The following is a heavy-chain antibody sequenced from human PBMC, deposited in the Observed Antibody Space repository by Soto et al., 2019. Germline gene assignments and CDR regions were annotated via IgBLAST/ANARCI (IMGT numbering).Heavy chain of an antibody. V-gene: IGHV3-13*01. Sequence: GGSLRLSCAASGFTFSSYDMHWVRQATGKGLEWVSAIGTAGDTYYPGSVKGRFTISRENAKNSLYLQMNSLRAEDTAVYYCARARITMVSDAFDIWGQGTMVTVSS. J-gene: IGHJ3*02. CDR2: IGTAGDT. CDR3: ARARITMVSDAFDI. CDR1: GFTFSSYD. D-gene: IGHD3-10*01.